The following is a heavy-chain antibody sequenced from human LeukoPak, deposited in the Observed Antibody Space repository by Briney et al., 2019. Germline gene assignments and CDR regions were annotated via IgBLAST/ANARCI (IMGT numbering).Heavy chain of an antibody. V-gene: IGHV1-2*02. Sequence: ASVKVSCKASGYTFTCYYMHWVRQAPGQGLEWMGWINPNSGGTNYAQKFQGRVTMTRDTSISTAYMELSRLRSDDTAVYYCARAITIFGVVNPAGYWGQGTLVTVSS. CDR1: GYTFTCYY. J-gene: IGHJ4*02. CDR3: ARAITIFGVVNPAGY. CDR2: INPNSGGT. D-gene: IGHD3-3*01.